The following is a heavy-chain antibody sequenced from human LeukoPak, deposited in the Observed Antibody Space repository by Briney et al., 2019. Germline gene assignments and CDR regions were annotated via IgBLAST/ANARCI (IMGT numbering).Heavy chain of an antibody. V-gene: IGHV3-30*18. CDR1: GFTFSSYG. CDR3: AKGWQWLSSF. Sequence: GRSLRLSYAASGFTFSSYGMHWVRQAPGKGLEWVAVISYDGSNKYYADSVKGRFTISRDNSKNTLYLQMNSLRAEDTAVYYCAKGWQWLSSFWGQGTLVTVSS. J-gene: IGHJ4*02. D-gene: IGHD6-19*01. CDR2: ISYDGSNK.